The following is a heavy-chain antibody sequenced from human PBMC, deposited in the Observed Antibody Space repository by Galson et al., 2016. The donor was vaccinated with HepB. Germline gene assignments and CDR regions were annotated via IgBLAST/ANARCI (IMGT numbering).Heavy chain of an antibody. V-gene: IGHV6-1*01. CDR2: TYYRSKWWN. Sequence: CAISGDSVTNNGAAWTWIRQSPSRGLEWLGRTYYRSKWWNTYAVSVKSRITINPDTSKNQFSLQLNSVTPEDTAVYYCARAETNWDGTGDRWFDPWGQGTLVTVSA. CDR3: ARAETNWDGTGDRWFDP. CDR1: GDSVTNNGAA. D-gene: IGHD7-27*01. J-gene: IGHJ5*02.